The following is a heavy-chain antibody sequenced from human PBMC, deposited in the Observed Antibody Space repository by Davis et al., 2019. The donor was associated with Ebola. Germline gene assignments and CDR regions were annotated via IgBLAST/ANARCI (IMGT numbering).Heavy chain of an antibody. CDR3: ARSKAYMVRGVITN. D-gene: IGHD3-10*01. CDR1: GGSFSGYY. CDR2: INHSGST. V-gene: IGHV4-34*01. Sequence: GSLRLSCAVYGGSFSGYYWSWIRQPPGKGLEWIGEINHSGSTNYNPSLKSRVTISVDTSKNQFSLKLSSVTAADTAVYYRARSKAYMVRGVITNWGQGTLVTVSS. J-gene: IGHJ4*02.